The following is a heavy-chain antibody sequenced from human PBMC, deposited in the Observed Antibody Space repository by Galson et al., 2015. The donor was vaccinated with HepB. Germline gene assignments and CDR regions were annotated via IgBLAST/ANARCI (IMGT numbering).Heavy chain of an antibody. V-gene: IGHV4-39*01. CDR1: GGSISSSSYY. Sequence: TLSLTCTVSGGSISSSSYYWGWLRQPPGKGLEWIGSFYYTGNTHYNPSLKSRLTISGDTSKNQFSLKLNSVTAADTAVHYCARHESESKTYAADNWGQGTLVTVSS. J-gene: IGHJ4*02. CDR3: ARHESESKTYAADN. CDR2: FYYTGNT. D-gene: IGHD2-2*01.